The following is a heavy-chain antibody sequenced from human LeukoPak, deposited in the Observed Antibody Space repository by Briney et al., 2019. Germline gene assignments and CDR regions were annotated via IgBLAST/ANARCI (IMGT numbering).Heavy chain of an antibody. V-gene: IGHV4-4*09. CDR2: ILTSGTT. Sequence: SETLSLTCTVSNGSISSDHWSWVRQAPGKGLEWIGYILTSGTTNYNPSLKSRLTISVDTSKNQFTLKLSSVTVADTAVYYCARLRVSGTYLYYFDYWGQGTLATVSS. D-gene: IGHD3-10*01. CDR1: NGSISSDH. J-gene: IGHJ4*02. CDR3: ARLRVSGTYLYYFDY.